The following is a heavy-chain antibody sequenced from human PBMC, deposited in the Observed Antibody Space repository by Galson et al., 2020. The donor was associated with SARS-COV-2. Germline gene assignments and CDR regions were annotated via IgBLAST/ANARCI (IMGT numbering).Heavy chain of an antibody. Sequence: ETLSLTCAVSGYSISTTIYWGWVRQPPGKGLEWIGSISPSGSTYYNPSLTSRVTISLDTSRTQFSLTLHSVTAADTALYYCARQGVNMIVLVTVPGWFFDPWGHGTLVSVSS. D-gene: IGHD3-22*01. V-gene: IGHV4-38-2*01. J-gene: IGHJ2*01. CDR2: ISPSGST. CDR3: ARQGVNMIVLVTVPGWFFDP. CDR1: GYSISTTIY.